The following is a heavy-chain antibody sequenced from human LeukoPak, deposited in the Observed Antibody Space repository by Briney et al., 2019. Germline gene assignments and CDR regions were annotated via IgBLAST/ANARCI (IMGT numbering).Heavy chain of an antibody. CDR2: IAADGGVK. V-gene: IGHV3-30*03. J-gene: IGHJ4*02. Sequence: PGGSLRLSCVPSTFTFNNHGMHWVRQAPGKGLEWVAVIAADGGVKHYTYSVKGRFVLTRDDSKNTVYLEMNNVKVEDTAVYYCAREATWDQWYFDHWGQGAPVIVSS. CDR3: AREATWDQWYFDH. CDR1: TFTFNNHG. D-gene: IGHD6-19*01.